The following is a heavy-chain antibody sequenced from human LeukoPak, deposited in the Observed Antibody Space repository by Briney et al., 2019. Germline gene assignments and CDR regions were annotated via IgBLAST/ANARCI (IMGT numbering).Heavy chain of an antibody. Sequence: GESLKISCSGSGYSFSVYWIGWVRRMPGKGLEWMGIIYPGDSDTRHSPSFQGQVTISADKSISTAYLQWNSLKASDTAMYYCARLFSHGCGDYWGQGTLVTVSS. CDR3: ARLFSHGCGDY. V-gene: IGHV5-51*01. D-gene: IGHD1-26*01. CDR2: IYPGDSDT. CDR1: GYSFSVYW. J-gene: IGHJ4*02.